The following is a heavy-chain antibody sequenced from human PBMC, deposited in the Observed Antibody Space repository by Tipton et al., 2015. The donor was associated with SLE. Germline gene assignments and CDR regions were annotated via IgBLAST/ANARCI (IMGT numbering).Heavy chain of an antibody. V-gene: IGHV3-23*04. Sequence: QLVQSGGGVVQPGESLRLSCAASGFTFSSYAMSWVRQAPGKGLEWVSTISGSGYSTYYSDSVKGRFTISRENSKNTVYLEMNSLRDEDTAIYFCAREGSSSSWTNPFDHWGPGTLVTVS. CDR1: GFTFSSYA. D-gene: IGHD6-13*01. CDR3: AREGSSSSWTNPFDH. J-gene: IGHJ4*02. CDR2: ISGSGYST.